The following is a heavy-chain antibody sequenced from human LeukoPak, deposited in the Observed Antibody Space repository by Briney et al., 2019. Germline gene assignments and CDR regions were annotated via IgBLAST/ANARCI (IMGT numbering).Heavy chain of an antibody. Sequence: GGSLRLSCAASGFTFSNYWMTWVRQAPGMGLEWVANIKQDGSEKYYVDSVKGRFTISRDIAKNSLYLQMNSLRAEDTAVYYCARDKGQYGSGTRGFTWFDPWGQGTLVTVSS. CDR3: ARDKGQYGSGTRGFTWFDP. CDR1: GFTFSNYW. D-gene: IGHD3-10*01. V-gene: IGHV3-7*03. CDR2: IKQDGSEK. J-gene: IGHJ5*02.